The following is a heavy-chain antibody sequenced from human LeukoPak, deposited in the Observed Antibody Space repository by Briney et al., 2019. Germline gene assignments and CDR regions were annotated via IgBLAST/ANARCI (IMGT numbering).Heavy chain of an antibody. V-gene: IGHV3-23*01. CDR3: AKRGLWTPLDY. Sequence: GGSLRLSCAASGFTFSSYAMSWVRQAPGKGLEWVSAISGSGDRSFYTNFVKGRFTVSRDNSKNTLYLQMNSLRAEDTAVYYCAKRGLWTPLDYWGQGTLVTVSS. CDR1: GFTFSSYA. D-gene: IGHD5-18*01. CDR2: ISGSGDRS. J-gene: IGHJ4*02.